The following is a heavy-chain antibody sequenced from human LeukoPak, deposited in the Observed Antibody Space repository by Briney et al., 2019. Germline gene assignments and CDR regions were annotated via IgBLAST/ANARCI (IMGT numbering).Heavy chain of an antibody. CDR1: GGSISSGSYY. J-gene: IGHJ4*02. D-gene: IGHD3-10*01. V-gene: IGHV4-39*07. CDR3: ARAVRAGSGSYYYFDY. CDR2: IYYSGST. Sequence: TSETLSLTCTVSGGSISSGSYYWAWIRQPPGKELEWIGSIYYSGSTYYNPSLKSRVTISVDTSKNQFSLKLSSVTAADTAVYYCARAVRAGSGSYYYFDYWGQGTLVTVSS.